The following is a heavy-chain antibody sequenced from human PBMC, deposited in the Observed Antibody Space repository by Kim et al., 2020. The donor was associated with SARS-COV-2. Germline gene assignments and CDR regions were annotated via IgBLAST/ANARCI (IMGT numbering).Heavy chain of an antibody. CDR3: ARAYCSSTSCYFGYYYYGMDG. CDR1: GGSISSSSYY. CDR2: IYYSGST. D-gene: IGHD2-2*01. J-gene: IGHJ6*02. Sequence: SETLSLTCTVSGGSISSSSYYWGWIRQPPGKGLEWIGSIYYSGSTYYNPSLKSRVTISVDTSKNQFSLKLSSVTAADTAVYYCARAYCSSTSCYFGYYYYGMDGWGQGTTVTVSS. V-gene: IGHV4-39*01.